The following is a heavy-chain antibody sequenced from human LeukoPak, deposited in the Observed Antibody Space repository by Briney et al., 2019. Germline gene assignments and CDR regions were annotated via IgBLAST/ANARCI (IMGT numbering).Heavy chain of an antibody. CDR3: ARQGYCSSTSFYPTIPTAWFDP. V-gene: IGHV4-4*09. D-gene: IGHD2-2*01. CDR1: GGSISSYY. Sequence: MSSETLSLTCTVSGGSISSYYWSWIRQPPGKGLEWIGYIYSSGSTNYNPSLKSRVTISVDTSKNQFSLKLSSVTAADTAVYYCARQGYCSSTSFYPTIPTAWFDPWGQGTLVTVSS. J-gene: IGHJ5*02. CDR2: IYSSGST.